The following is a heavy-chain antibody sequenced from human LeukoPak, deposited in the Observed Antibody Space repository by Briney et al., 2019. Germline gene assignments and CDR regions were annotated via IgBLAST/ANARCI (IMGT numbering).Heavy chain of an antibody. D-gene: IGHD3-9*01. Sequence: SETLSLTCTVSGGSISSGDYSWSWIRQPPGKGLEWIGYIYYSGSTYYNPSLKSRVTFSVDTSKNQFSLKLNSVTAADTAAYYCARWGLVITSGFDPWGQGTLVTVSS. CDR1: GGSISSGDYS. CDR2: IYYSGST. J-gene: IGHJ5*02. CDR3: ARWGLVITSGFDP. V-gene: IGHV4-30-4*01.